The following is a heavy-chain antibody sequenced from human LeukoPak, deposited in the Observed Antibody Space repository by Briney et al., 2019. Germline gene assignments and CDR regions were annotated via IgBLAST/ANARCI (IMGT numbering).Heavy chain of an antibody. Sequence: PSETLSLTCAVYGGSFSGYYWSWIRQPPGKGLEWVGEINHSGSTKYNPYLKSRVTISLEASKNQLSLNLRSMTATDTAVYYCARGPRDYVWGSNRYFFDYWGQGTLVTVSS. CDR3: ARGPRDYVWGSNRYFFDY. D-gene: IGHD3-16*02. V-gene: IGHV4-34*01. J-gene: IGHJ4*02. CDR2: INHSGST. CDR1: GGSFSGYY.